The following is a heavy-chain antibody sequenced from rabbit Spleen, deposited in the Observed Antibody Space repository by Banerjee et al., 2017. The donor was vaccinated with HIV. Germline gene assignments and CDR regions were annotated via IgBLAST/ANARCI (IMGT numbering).Heavy chain of an antibody. CDR3: ARVSETSGWGEDL. CDR2: IYAGSSAST. J-gene: IGHJ4*01. V-gene: IGHV1S45*01. Sequence: QEQLVESGGGLVQPGGSLKLSCKASGFDFSTYGVSWVRQAPGKGLECIACIYAGSSASTYYANWAKGRFTISKTASTTVTLEMTSLTVADTATYFCARVSETSGWGEDLWGPGTLVTVS. CDR1: GFDFSTYG. D-gene: IGHD4-1*01.